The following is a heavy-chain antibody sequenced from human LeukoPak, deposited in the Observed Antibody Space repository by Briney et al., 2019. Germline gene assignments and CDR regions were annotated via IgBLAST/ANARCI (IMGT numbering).Heavy chain of an antibody. D-gene: IGHD2-21*01. CDR1: GFSFSTHG. Sequence: PGTSLRLSCVASGFSFSTHGMHWVRQAPGKRLEWVAVIWHDGRSIYNEDSVKGRFTISRDTSENTVYLQMNSLRAEDTAVYYCTKGFSTLWVNYFDDWGQGTPVTVSS. CDR2: IWHDGRSI. V-gene: IGHV3-33*06. CDR3: TKGFSTLWVNYFDD. J-gene: IGHJ4*02.